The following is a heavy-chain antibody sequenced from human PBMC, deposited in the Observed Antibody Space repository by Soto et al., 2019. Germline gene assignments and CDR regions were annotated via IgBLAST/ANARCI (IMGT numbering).Heavy chain of an antibody. V-gene: IGHV3-23*01. J-gene: IGHJ4*02. CDR2: INGGGLSA. CDR3: ATDILNGYYIAFDY. CDR1: GFTLSSYA. Sequence: GGSLRLSCAASGFTLSSYAMTWVRQSPGKELEWVSTINGGGLSAYYAASVKGRFTISRDNSKNTLYLQMNSLRAEDTALYYCATDILNGYYIAFDYWGQGTLVTVSS. D-gene: IGHD3-9*01.